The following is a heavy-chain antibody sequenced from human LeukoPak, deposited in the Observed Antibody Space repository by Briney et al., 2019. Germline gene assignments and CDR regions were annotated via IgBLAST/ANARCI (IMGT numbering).Heavy chain of an antibody. CDR3: ARDYYDSSGYYGY. V-gene: IGHV1-69*05. D-gene: IGHD3-22*01. CDR1: GGTFSSYA. Sequence: SVKVACKASGGTFSSYAISWVRQAPGQGLEWMGRIIPIFGTANYAQKFQGRVTITTDESTSTAYMELSSLRSEDTAVYYCARDYYDSSGYYGYWGQGTLVTVSS. J-gene: IGHJ4*02. CDR2: IIPIFGTA.